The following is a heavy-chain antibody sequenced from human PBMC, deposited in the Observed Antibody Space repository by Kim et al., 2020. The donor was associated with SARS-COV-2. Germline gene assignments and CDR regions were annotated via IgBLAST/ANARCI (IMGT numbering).Heavy chain of an antibody. V-gene: IGHV3-74*01. CDR3: ASGISATAREDY. CDR2: T. Sequence: TSYADSVKGRCTVSRDSAKRMFYLQMTSLRAEDTAVYYCASGISATAREDYWGQGTLVTVSS. J-gene: IGHJ4*02. D-gene: IGHD6-25*01.